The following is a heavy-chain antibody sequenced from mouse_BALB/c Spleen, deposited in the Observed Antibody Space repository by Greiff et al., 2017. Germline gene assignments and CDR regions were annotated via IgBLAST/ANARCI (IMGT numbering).Heavy chain of an antibody. CDR1: GYSITSDYA. CDR2: ISYSGST. CDR3: ARHYRYSYAMDY. Sequence: EVKLQESGPGLVKPSQSLSLTCTVTGYSITSDYAWNWIRQFPGNKLEWMGYISYSGSTSYNPSLKSRISITRDTSKNQFFLQLNSVTTEDTATYYCARHYRYSYAMDYWGQGTSVTVSS. D-gene: IGHD2-14*01. J-gene: IGHJ4*01. V-gene: IGHV3-2*02.